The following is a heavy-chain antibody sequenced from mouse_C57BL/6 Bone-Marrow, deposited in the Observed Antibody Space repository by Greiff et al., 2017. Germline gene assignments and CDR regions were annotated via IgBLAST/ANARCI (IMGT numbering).Heavy chain of an antibody. CDR3: ARSVYYYGSNLHAMDY. V-gene: IGHV1-72*01. CDR1: GYTFTSYW. CDR2: IAPNSGGT. Sequence: QVQLQQPGAELVKPGASVKLSCKASGYTFTSYWMHWVKQRPGRGLEWIGRIAPNSGGTKSNEKFKSKATLTVDKPSSTAYMQLSSLTSEDSAVYYGARSVYYYGSNLHAMDYWGQGTSVTVSS. J-gene: IGHJ4*01. D-gene: IGHD1-1*01.